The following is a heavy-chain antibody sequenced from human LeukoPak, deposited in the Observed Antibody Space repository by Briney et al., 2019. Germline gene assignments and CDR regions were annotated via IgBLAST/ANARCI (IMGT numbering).Heavy chain of an antibody. Sequence: ASVKVSCKASGYTLTSFSISWVRQAPGHGLEWMGWISAYNGYKDYAQKLQGRVTMTTETSTNTAYMELRSLRSDDTAVYYCVRGDCSGVSCYLPEYFRHWGQGTLVTVSS. D-gene: IGHD2-15*01. J-gene: IGHJ1*01. V-gene: IGHV1-18*01. CDR2: ISAYNGYK. CDR3: VRGDCSGVSCYLPEYFRH. CDR1: GYTLTSFS.